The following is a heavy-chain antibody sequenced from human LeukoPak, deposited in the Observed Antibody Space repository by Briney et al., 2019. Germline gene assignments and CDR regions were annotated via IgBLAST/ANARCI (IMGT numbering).Heavy chain of an antibody. V-gene: IGHV3-23*01. CDR2: ISASGGST. Sequence: GGSLRLSCAASGFTFSSYAMSWVRQAPGKGLEWVSTISASGGSTYYADSVKGRFTISRDNSKNTLSLQMNRLRAEDTAVYFCAKGTVRYCSSTSCSDAFDIWGQGKMVTVSS. J-gene: IGHJ3*02. CDR3: AKGTVRYCSSTSCSDAFDI. D-gene: IGHD2-2*01. CDR1: GFTFSSYA.